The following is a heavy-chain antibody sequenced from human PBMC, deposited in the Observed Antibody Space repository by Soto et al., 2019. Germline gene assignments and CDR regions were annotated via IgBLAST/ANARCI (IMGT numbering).Heavy chain of an antibody. CDR1: GGSIGSGGDS. V-gene: IGHV4-30-2*01. J-gene: IGHJ5*02. Sequence: PSETLSLTCAVSGGSIGSGGDSWTWIRQPPGKSLEWIGYIYHGGSTYYNPSLKSRVTISVDRSKNQVSLKLRSVTAADTAVYYCARGSSTFDPWGQGTLVTVSS. CDR3: ARGSSTFDP. D-gene: IGHD2-2*01. CDR2: IYHGGST.